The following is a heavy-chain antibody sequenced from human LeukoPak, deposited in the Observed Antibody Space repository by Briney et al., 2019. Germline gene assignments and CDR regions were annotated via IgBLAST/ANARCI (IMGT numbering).Heavy chain of an antibody. CDR2: XXXXXGXX. J-gene: IGHJ5*02. CDR1: GYTLTXXX. D-gene: IGHD3-3*01. V-gene: IGHV1-24*01. Sequence: ASVKVSCKVSGYTLTXXXMHWVRQAPGKXXXXXXXXXXXXGXXXXXXXXXXXXTMTXXTSTDTAYMELSXLRSEDTAVYYCATNXXPRXKLRFLGPDWFDPWGQGTLVTVSS. CDR3: ATNXXPRXKLRFLGPDWFDP.